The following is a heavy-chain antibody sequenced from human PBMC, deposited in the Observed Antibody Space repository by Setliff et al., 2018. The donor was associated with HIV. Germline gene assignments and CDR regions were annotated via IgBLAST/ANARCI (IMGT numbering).Heavy chain of an antibody. CDR2: ISYGSTYI. Sequence: PVGSLRLSCVASGFTFSSYCMDWFRQAPGKGLEWVSSISYGSTYIYQSDSVRGRFTISRDDAKKSLYLQMNSLGAEDTAVYYCARSGGIGNYHWDVWGKGTTVTVSS. J-gene: IGHJ6*03. D-gene: IGHD3-16*01. CDR1: GFTFSSYC. CDR3: ARSGGIGNYHWDV. V-gene: IGHV3-21*01.